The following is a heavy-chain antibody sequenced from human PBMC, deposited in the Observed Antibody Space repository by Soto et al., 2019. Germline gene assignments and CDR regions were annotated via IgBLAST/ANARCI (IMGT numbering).Heavy chain of an antibody. CDR3: ARVSLEGRDGYNSPFDY. CDR1: GFTFSSYA. CDR2: ISYDGSNK. V-gene: IGHV3-30-3*01. J-gene: IGHJ4*02. Sequence: GGSLRLSCAASGFTFSSYAMHWFRQAPGKGLEWVAVISYDGSNKYYADSVKGRFTISRDNSKNTLYLQMNSLRAEDTAVYYCARVSLEGRDGYNSPFDYWGQGTLVTVSS. D-gene: IGHD5-12*01.